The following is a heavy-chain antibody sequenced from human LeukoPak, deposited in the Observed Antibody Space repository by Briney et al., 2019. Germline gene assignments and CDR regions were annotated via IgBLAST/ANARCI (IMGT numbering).Heavy chain of an antibody. J-gene: IGHJ6*04. V-gene: IGHV5-10-1*01. Sequence: GESLKISCKGSGYSFTSYWISWVRQMPGKGLEWMGRIDPSDSYTNYSPSFQGHVTISADKSISTAYLRWSSLKASDTAMYYCARRGGWSYYYGMDVWGKGTTVTVSS. CDR1: GYSFTSYW. CDR2: IDPSDSYT. D-gene: IGHD6-19*01. CDR3: ARRGGWSYYYGMDV.